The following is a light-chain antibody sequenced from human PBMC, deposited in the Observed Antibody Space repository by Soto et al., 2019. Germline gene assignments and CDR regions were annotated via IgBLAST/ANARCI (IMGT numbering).Light chain of an antibody. CDR1: QSLGDN. Sequence: EIVMTQSPATLAVSPGDTATLSCRASQSLGDNLAWYQQKPGQAPRLLIFRASSRAKGDPARFSASGSGTEFTLTISGLQSEDFAVYYCHQYNNWPPWTFGPGTKVVIK. J-gene: IGKJ1*01. V-gene: IGKV3-15*01. CDR3: HQYNNWPPWT. CDR2: RAS.